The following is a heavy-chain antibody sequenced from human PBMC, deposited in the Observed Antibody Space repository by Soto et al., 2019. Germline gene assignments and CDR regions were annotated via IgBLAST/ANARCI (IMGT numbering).Heavy chain of an antibody. Sequence: GGSLRLSCAASGFTFSSQWLHWVRQAPGKGLVWISRINNDGTSTNYADSVKGRFTVSRDNAKKTMSLQMNSLRAEDTAVYYCARDFTIFNWFDPWGQGTLVTVSS. CDR3: ARDFTIFNWFDP. CDR2: INNDGTST. D-gene: IGHD3-9*01. V-gene: IGHV3-74*01. CDR1: GFTFSSQW. J-gene: IGHJ5*02.